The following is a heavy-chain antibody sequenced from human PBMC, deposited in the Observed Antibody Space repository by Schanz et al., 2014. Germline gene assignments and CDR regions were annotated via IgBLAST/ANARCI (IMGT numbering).Heavy chain of an antibody. CDR2: FSAYTNNT. CDR1: RYTFNTYG. CDR3: ARYRRRYCSTASCLHLNWFDP. D-gene: IGHD2-2*01. Sequence: GPEVKEPGASVKVSCEASRYTFNTYGLNWARQAPGQGLEWMGWFSAYTNNTNYAQKVQGRVTMTTDTSTGTAYMELRSLISDDTAVYYCARYRRRYCSTASCLHLNWFDPWGQGTLVIVSS. J-gene: IGHJ5*02. V-gene: IGHV1-18*01.